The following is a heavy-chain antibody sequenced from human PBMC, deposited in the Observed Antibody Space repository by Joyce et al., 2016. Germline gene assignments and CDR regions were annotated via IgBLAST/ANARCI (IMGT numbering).Heavy chain of an antibody. D-gene: IGHD5-18*01. CDR1: GFPFSSYS. J-gene: IGHJ4*02. CDR2: VRTGSGDI. V-gene: IGHV3-48*02. Sequence: EVQLVDSGGGLVQPGGSLRLSCVASGFPFSSYSFNWVSQAPGKGLEWISYVRTGSGDIYYADSVKGRFSISRDNAENSLYLQMNSLRDEDTAVYYCARDHNYGLDFWGQGTLVTVSS. CDR3: ARDHNYGLDF.